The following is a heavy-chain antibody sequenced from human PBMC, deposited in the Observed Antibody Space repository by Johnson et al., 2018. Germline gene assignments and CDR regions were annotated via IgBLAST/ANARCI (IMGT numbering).Heavy chain of an antibody. CDR1: GFSFSIYA. V-gene: IGHV3-30*14. CDR3: VGDGWRRPENLRD. D-gene: IGHD2-2*03. J-gene: IGHJ1*01. Sequence: QVRLGESGGGVVEPGRSLRLSCVASGFSFSIYAVHWVRQAPGQGLEWVAFISYDGSQKNYVDSVKGRFSISRDNAKNTLYLQMNSPRPEDTAVYYCVGDGWRRPENLRDGGQGPLVTVSA. CDR2: ISYDGSQK.